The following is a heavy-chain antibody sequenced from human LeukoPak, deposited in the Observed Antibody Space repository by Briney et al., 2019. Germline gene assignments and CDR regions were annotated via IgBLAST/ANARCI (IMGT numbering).Heavy chain of an antibody. D-gene: IGHD5-24*01. Sequence: PGGSLRLSCAASEFTFSSYWMHWVRQAPGKGLVWVSRINGDGSSTSYADSVKGRFTISRDNAKNTLYLQMNSLRAEDTAVYYCARDRGYVMDVWGQGTTVTVSS. V-gene: IGHV3-74*01. J-gene: IGHJ6*02. CDR2: INGDGSST. CDR3: ARDRGYVMDV. CDR1: EFTFSSYW.